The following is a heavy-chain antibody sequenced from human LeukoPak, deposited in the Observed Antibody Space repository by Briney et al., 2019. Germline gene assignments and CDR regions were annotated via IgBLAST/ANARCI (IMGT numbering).Heavy chain of an antibody. Sequence: GGSLRLSCAASGFTFSSYAMNWVRQAPGKGLEWVSSISGGGESTYYADSVKGRFTVSRDNSKNTLYLQINSLRGEDTAVYYCAKGKYSSGGVPDYWGQGTLVTVSS. J-gene: IGHJ4*02. CDR3: AKGKYSSGGVPDY. D-gene: IGHD6-19*01. CDR1: GFTFSSYA. V-gene: IGHV3-23*01. CDR2: ISGGGEST.